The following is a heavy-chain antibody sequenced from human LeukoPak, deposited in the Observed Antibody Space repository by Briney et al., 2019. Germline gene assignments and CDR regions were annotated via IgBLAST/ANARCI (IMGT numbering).Heavy chain of an antibody. J-gene: IGHJ4*02. CDR3: ARGGSYYDSGSYPDY. V-gene: IGHV4-61*02. D-gene: IGHD3-10*01. CDR2: IYTSGST. Sequence: SETLSLTCTVSGGSISSGSYYWSWIRQPAGKGLEWIGRIYTSGSTNYNPSLKSRVTISVDTSKNQFSLKLSSVTAADTAVYYCARGGSYYDSGSYPDYWGQGTLVTVSS. CDR1: GGSISSGSYY.